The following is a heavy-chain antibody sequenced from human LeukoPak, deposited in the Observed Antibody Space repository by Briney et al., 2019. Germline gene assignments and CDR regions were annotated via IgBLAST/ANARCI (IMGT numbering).Heavy chain of an antibody. Sequence: SETLSLTCTVSGGSISSYYWSWIRQPAGKGLEWIGRIYTSGSTNYNPSLKSRVTMSVDTSKNQFSLKLSSVTAADTAVYYCARGGSSIVVVINDYWGQGTLVTVSS. J-gene: IGHJ4*02. CDR1: GGSISSYY. D-gene: IGHD3-22*01. V-gene: IGHV4-4*07. CDR3: ARGGSSIVVVINDY. CDR2: IYTSGST.